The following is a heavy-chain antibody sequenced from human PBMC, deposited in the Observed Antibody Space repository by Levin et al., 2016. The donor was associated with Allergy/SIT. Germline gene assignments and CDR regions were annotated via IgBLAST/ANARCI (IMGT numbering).Heavy chain of an antibody. CDR3: ATRSSSGWYPDLVLGY. D-gene: IGHD6-19*01. Sequence: VRQAPGKGLEWVSYISSSGSTIYYADSVKGRFTISRDNAKNSLYLQMNSLRAEDTAVYYCATRSSSGWYPDLVLGYWGQGTLVTVSS. J-gene: IGHJ4*02. V-gene: IGHV3-48*03. CDR2: ISSSGSTI.